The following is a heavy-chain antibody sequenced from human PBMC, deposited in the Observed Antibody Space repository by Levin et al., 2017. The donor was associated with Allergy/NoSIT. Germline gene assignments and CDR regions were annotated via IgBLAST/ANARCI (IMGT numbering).Heavy chain of an antibody. Sequence: SETLSLTCTVSGGSISSYYWSWIRQPPGKGLEWIGYIYYSGSTNYNPSLKSRVTISVDTSKNQFSLKLSSVTAADTAVYYCARGGGITMVRGAYYYYGMDVWGQGTTVTVSS. J-gene: IGHJ6*02. CDR2: IYYSGST. V-gene: IGHV4-59*01. CDR3: ARGGGITMVRGAYYYYGMDV. D-gene: IGHD3-10*01. CDR1: GGSISSYY.